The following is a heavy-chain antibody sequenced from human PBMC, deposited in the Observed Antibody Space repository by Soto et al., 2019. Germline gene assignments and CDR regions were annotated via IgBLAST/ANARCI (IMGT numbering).Heavy chain of an antibody. Sequence: EVQLVESGGGLVQPGRSLRLSCAASGFSFGDYAMQWVRQVPGKGLEWVSSISWNGESIGYADSVKGRFTISRDNGKKSVYLQMNRLRGDDTALSYCATEVGSSGWYDGFDSWGQGTLVTVS. CDR3: ATEVGSSGWYDGFDS. CDR2: ISWNGESI. CDR1: GFSFGDYA. D-gene: IGHD6-19*01. J-gene: IGHJ4*02. V-gene: IGHV3-9*01.